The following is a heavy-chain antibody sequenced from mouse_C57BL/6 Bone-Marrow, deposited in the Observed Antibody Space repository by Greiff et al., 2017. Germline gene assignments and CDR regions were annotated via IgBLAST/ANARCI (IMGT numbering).Heavy chain of an antibody. V-gene: IGHV1-64*01. Sequence: QVQLKQSGAELVKPGASVKLSCKASGYTFTSYWMHWVKQRPGQGLEWIGMIHPNSGSTNYNEKFKSKATLAVDKTSSTDDMQISSLTSEDSAVYDCASPYYYGSSVEVWGRGTTVTVSS. CDR3: ASPYYYGSSVEV. D-gene: IGHD1-1*01. CDR1: GYTFTSYW. CDR2: IHPNSGST. J-gene: IGHJ1*03.